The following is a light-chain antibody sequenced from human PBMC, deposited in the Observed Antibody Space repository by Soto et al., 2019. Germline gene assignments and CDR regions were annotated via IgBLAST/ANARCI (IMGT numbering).Light chain of an antibody. CDR1: QSISSW. J-gene: IGKJ1*01. Sequence: DIQMTQSPSTLSASVGDRVTITCRASQSISSWLAWYQQKPGKAPKLLIYKASSLESGVPSRFSRSGSGTAFTLTISSLQPDDFATYYCQQYNSYSTFGQGTKVEIK. CDR2: KAS. V-gene: IGKV1-5*03. CDR3: QQYNSYST.